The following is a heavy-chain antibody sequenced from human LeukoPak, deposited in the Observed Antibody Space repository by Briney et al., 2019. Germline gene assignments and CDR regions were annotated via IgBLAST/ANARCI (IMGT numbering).Heavy chain of an antibody. J-gene: IGHJ6*03. CDR2: IYYSGSS. CDR3: ARVPRSYYYCYYMGV. CDR1: GGSISGYH. V-gene: IGHV4-59*01. Sequence: SETLSLTCNVSGGSISGYHWSWIRQPPGKGLEWLGYIYYSGSSNYNPSLKSRVTMSADTSKNQFSLKLSSVTAADTAVYYCARVPRSYYYCYYMGVWGKGTTVTVSS.